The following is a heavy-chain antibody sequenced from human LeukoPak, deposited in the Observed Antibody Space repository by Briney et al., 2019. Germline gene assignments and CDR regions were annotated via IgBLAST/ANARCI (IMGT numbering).Heavy chain of an antibody. Sequence: GGSLRLSCAASGFTFSSYEMNWVRQAPGKGLQWVSYISSSGSTIYYADSVKGRFTISRDNAKNSLYLQMNSLRAEDTAIYYCAKKYRSVQFFYMDVWGKGTTVTISS. J-gene: IGHJ6*03. CDR1: GFTFSSYE. CDR3: AKKYRSVQFFYMDV. D-gene: IGHD2-2*01. CDR2: ISSSGSTI. V-gene: IGHV3-48*03.